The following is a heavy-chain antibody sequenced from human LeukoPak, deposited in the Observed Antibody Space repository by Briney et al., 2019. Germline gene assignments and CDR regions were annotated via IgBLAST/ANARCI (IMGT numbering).Heavy chain of an antibody. Sequence: GESLKISCKGSGYSFTSYWIGWVRQMPGKGLEWMGIIYPGDSDTRYSPSFQGQVTISADKSISTAYLQWSSLKASDTAMYYCAREDATPYYYYGMDVWGQGTTVTVS. CDR3: AREDATPYYYYGMDV. J-gene: IGHJ6*02. D-gene: IGHD2-15*01. V-gene: IGHV5-51*01. CDR1: GYSFTSYW. CDR2: IYPGDSDT.